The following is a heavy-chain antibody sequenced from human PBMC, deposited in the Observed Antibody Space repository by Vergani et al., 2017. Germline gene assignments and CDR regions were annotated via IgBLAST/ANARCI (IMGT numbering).Heavy chain of an antibody. CDR2: IYYSGST. J-gene: IGHJ6*02. V-gene: IGHV4-59*01. CDR3: ARDKVREGYCSGGSCDSADYYYYGMDV. D-gene: IGHD2-15*01. Sequence: QVQLQESGPGLVKPSETLSLTCTVSGGSISSYYWSWIRQPPGKGLEWIGYIYYSGSTNYNPSLKSRVTISVDTSKNQFSLKMSSVTAADTAVDYCARDKVREGYCSGGSCDSADYYYYGMDVWGQGTTVTVSS. CDR1: GGSISSYY.